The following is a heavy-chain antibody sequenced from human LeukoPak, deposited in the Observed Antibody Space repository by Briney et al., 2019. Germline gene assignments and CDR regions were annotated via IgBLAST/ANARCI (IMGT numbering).Heavy chain of an antibody. CDR3: AKIASEPLGIAY. V-gene: IGHV3-23*01. CDR1: GFTFSSYG. J-gene: IGHJ4*02. D-gene: IGHD6-13*01. Sequence: GGSLRLSCAASGFTFSSYGMNWVRQAPGKGLEWLSSISGSGGSTYYADSVMGRFTISRDNSKNTLYLQMNRLRAADTAVYYCAKIASEPLGIAYWGQGTPVTVSS. CDR2: ISGSGGST.